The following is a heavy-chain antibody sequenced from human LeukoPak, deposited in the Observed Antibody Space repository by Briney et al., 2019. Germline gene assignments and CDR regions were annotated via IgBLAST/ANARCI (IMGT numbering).Heavy chain of an antibody. D-gene: IGHD2-2*01. CDR2: IRYDGSNK. J-gene: IGHJ4*02. V-gene: IGHV3-30*02. Sequence: GGSLRLSCAASGFTFSSYGMHWVRQAPGKGLEWVAFIRYDGSNKYYADSVKGRFTISRDNSKHTLYLQMNSLRAEDTAVYYCAKDVVVPAEYYFDYWGQGTLVTVSS. CDR3: AKDVVVPAEYYFDY. CDR1: GFTFSSYG.